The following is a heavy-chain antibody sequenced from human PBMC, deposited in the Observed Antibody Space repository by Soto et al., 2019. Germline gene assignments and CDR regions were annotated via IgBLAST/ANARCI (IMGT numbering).Heavy chain of an antibody. CDR1: GFTFSSYA. CDR2: ISGSGGST. D-gene: IGHD2-2*01. V-gene: IGHV3-23*01. CDR3: AKQAGGYCSSTSCYGAHINYYYYMDV. J-gene: IGHJ6*03. Sequence: GGSLSLSCAASGFTFSSYAMSWVRQAPGKGLEWVSAISGSGGSTYYADSVKGRFTISRDNSKNTLYLQMNSLRAEDTAVYYCAKQAGGYCSSTSCYGAHINYYYYMDVWGKGTTVTVSS.